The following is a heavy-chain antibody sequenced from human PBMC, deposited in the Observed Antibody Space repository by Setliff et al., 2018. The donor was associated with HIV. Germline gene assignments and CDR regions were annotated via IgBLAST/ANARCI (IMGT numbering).Heavy chain of an antibody. CDR2: INAGNGNT. Sequence: ASVKVSCKASGYSFTTYPIHWVRQAPGQRLEWMGWINAGNGNTKYSQKFQGRVTITRDTSANTGYMELSSLRSEDTAVYYCARGTKGVGYDLWSGYHNAFDVWGQGTLVTVSS. V-gene: IGHV1-3*01. CDR1: GYSFTTYP. J-gene: IGHJ3*01. D-gene: IGHD3-3*01. CDR3: ARGTKGVGYDLWSGYHNAFDV.